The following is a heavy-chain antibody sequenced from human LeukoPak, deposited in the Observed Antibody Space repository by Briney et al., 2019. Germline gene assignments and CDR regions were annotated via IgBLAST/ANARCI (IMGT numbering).Heavy chain of an antibody. J-gene: IGHJ4*02. Sequence: ASVTVSCTASGGTFSIYAISWVRQAPGQGLEWMGGIIPIFGTANYAQKFQGRVTITADESTSTAYMELSSLRSEDTAVYYCARTQDYCRSTSCYTSFDYWGQGTLVTVSS. CDR1: GGTFSIYA. CDR3: ARTQDYCRSTSCYTSFDY. D-gene: IGHD2-2*01. V-gene: IGHV1-69*13. CDR2: IIPIFGTA.